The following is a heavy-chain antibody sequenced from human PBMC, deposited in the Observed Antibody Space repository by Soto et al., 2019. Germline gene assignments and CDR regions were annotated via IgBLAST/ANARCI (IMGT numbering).Heavy chain of an antibody. J-gene: IGHJ5*02. V-gene: IGHV4-31*03. D-gene: IGHD5-12*01. CDR1: GGSISSGGYY. Sequence: TSETLSLTCTVSGGSISSGGYYWSWIRQHPGKGLEWIGYIYYSGSTYYNPSLKSRVTISVDTSKNQFSLKLSSVTAADTAVYYCASHPPHLRFHSGSWFDPWGQGTLVTASS. CDR3: ASHPPHLRFHSGSWFDP. CDR2: IYYSGST.